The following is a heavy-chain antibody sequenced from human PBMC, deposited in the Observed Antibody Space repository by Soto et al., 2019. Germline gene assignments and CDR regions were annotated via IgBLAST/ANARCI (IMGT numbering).Heavy chain of an antibody. CDR3: ARSVSGSYPNFDH. CDR2: ISYDGSNE. D-gene: IGHD1-26*01. Sequence: GGSLRLSCAASGFTFSSYDVHWVRQAPGKGLEWVAVISYDGSNENYGDSVKGRFTIYRDNSKNTLYLQMNSLSHEDTAVYYCARSVSGSYPNFDHWGQGTLVTVSS. CDR1: GFTFSSYD. V-gene: IGHV3-30-3*01. J-gene: IGHJ5*02.